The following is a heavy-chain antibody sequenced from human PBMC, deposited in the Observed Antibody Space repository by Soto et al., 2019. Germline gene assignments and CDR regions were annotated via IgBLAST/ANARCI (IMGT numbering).Heavy chain of an antibody. CDR1: GGTFSSYA. Sequence: QVQLVQSGAEVKKPGSSVKVSCTASGGTFSSYAISWVRQAPGQGLDWMGGIIPIFGTANYAQKGQGRVTITADEATSTAYMELRSLRSEDTAVYYCARAGSSWSWKYYQHWGQGTLVTASS. V-gene: IGHV1-69*01. J-gene: IGHJ1*01. D-gene: IGHD6-13*01. CDR2: IIPIFGTA. CDR3: ARAGSSWSWKYYQH.